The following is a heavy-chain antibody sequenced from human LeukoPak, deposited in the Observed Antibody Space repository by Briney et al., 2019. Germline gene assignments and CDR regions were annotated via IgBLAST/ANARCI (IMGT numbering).Heavy chain of an antibody. D-gene: IGHD7-27*01. CDR3: ARSQLGIDWYFDL. J-gene: IGHJ2*01. CDR1: GGSISSYF. Sequence: SETLSLTCTVSGGSISSYFWSWIRQPPGKGLQWIGSIYASGSTNYNPSLKSRVTISLDASRNQFSLKLSSVTAADTAVYFCARSQLGIDWYFDLWGRGTLVTVSS. CDR2: IYASGST. V-gene: IGHV4-4*09.